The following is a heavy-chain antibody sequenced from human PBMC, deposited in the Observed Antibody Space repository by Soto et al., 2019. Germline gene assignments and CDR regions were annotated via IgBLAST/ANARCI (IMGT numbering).Heavy chain of an antibody. Sequence: PGESLKISCKGPGHLFNNHWIGWVRQTPGKGLEWMGLIFTRDSETKTSPSFQGHVSFSVDNSINTAYLRWTSLKTADTGMYFCERGYFDSGQGYDLWGQGTLVTVSS. CDR1: GHLFNNHW. J-gene: IGHJ5*02. D-gene: IGHD3-10*01. V-gene: IGHV5-51*01. CDR3: ERGYFDSGQGYDL. CDR2: IFTRDSET.